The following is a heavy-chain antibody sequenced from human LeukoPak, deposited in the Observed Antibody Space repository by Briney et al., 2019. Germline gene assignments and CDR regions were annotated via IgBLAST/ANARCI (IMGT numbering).Heavy chain of an antibody. CDR2: IACNGGST. D-gene: IGHD6-13*01. J-gene: IGHJ4*02. CDR1: GLNSINSA. CDR3: AGGGVWRQLAVHY. Sequence: GGSLSLSCAASGLNSINSAMHWVRHAPAKGREYVSGIACNGGSTYYTNSVKERYTIYRDDRKHTLYIQMGRLIREHVAVYFCAGGGVWRQLAVHYWGRGTLVTVSS. V-gene: IGHV3-64*01.